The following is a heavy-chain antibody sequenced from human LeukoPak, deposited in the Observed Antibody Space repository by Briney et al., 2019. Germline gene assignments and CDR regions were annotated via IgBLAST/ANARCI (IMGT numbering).Heavy chain of an antibody. CDR1: GFSFDDHA. CDR3: ARDQSYSSGWYGGNYYFDY. D-gene: IGHD6-19*01. J-gene: IGHJ4*02. CDR2: ISWNGNNK. V-gene: IGHV3-9*01. Sequence: GGSLRLSRVASGFSFDDHAMHWVRQAPGKGLEWVSGISWNGNNKGYVDSVRGRFTISRDKAKNSLYLQMNSLRPEDTAVYYCARDQSYSSGWYGGNYYFDYWGQGTLVTVSS.